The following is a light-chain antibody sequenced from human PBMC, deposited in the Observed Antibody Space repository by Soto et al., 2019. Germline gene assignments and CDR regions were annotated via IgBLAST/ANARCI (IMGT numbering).Light chain of an antibody. CDR1: QNIDRW. V-gene: IGKV1-5*01. CDR3: QQYNSYAAHI. Sequence: DIQLTQSPSTLSASVGDRVTITCRASQNIDRWLAWYQHRPGKAPKFLIYDASTLQSGVPSRFSGSGSGTEFTLTISGLQPDDFATYYCQQYNSYAAHIFGQGTKVDIK. J-gene: IGKJ2*01. CDR2: DAS.